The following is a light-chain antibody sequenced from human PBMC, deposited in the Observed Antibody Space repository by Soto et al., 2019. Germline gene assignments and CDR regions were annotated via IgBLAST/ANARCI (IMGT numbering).Light chain of an antibody. V-gene: IGKV3-11*01. CDR1: QSFRGL. CDR3: QQRSNWPPRIT. Sequence: EIVLTQSPVTLSLSPGERATLSCRASQSFRGLLAWYQQKPGQAPRLLIYDASNRATGIPARFSGSGSGTDFTLTISSLEPEDFAVYYCQQRSNWPPRITFGQGTRLEIK. CDR2: DAS. J-gene: IGKJ5*01.